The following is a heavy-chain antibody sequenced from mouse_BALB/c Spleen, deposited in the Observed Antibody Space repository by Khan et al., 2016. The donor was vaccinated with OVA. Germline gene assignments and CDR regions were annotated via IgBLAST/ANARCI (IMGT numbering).Heavy chain of an antibody. Sequence: EVELVESGGDLVKPGGSLKLSCAASGFTFSSYSMSWVRQTPDKRLEWVATISTGGDYTYYPDNVKGRFILSSDDATNTLYLQMSSMKSEDTAMYYGASHLAGSFAYWGQGTLVTVSA. CDR3: ASHLAGSFAY. V-gene: IGHV5-6*01. D-gene: IGHD1-1*01. CDR1: GFTFSSYS. CDR2: ISTGGDYT. J-gene: IGHJ3*01.